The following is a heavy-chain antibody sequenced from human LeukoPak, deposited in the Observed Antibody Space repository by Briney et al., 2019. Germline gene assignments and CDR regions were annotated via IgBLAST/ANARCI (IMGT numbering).Heavy chain of an antibody. CDR1: GYTFTTYA. CDR2: INAGNGNT. J-gene: IGHJ4*02. CDR3: ARRLGRSFDY. D-gene: IGHD2-21*01. V-gene: IGHV1-3*01. Sequence: ASVKVSCKASGYTFTTYAMHWVRQAPGQGLEWMGWINAGNGNTKYSQKFQGRVTITRDTSATTAYMDLSSLRSEDTAMYYCARRLGRSFDYWGQGTLVTVSS.